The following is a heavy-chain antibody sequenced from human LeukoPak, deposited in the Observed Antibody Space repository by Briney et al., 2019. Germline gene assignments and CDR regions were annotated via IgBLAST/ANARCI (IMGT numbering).Heavy chain of an antibody. CDR2: ISSSSSCI. CDR3: ARVGDYGDYYFDY. J-gene: IGHJ4*02. V-gene: IGHV3-21*01. CDR1: GFTFSRYN. D-gene: IGHD4-17*01. Sequence: GGSLRLSCAASGFTFSRYNMNWVRQAPGKGLECVSSISSSSSCIYYADSVKGRFTISRDNAKNSLYLQMNSLRAEDTAVYYCARVGDYGDYYFDYWGQGTLVTVSS.